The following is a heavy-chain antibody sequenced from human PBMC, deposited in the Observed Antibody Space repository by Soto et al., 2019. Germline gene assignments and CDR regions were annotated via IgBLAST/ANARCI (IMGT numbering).Heavy chain of an antibody. V-gene: IGHV4-59*08. Sequence: SETLSLTCSVSGDTIRSDYWNWIRQPPGKGLEWIGYIHHSGSTSYNPSLKSRVTMSVDTSRNQFSLKVNSVTAADTALYYCARQGFGQLHGLVDVWGPGTTVTVSS. CDR2: IHHSGST. CDR3: ARQGFGQLHGLVDV. D-gene: IGHD3-10*01. J-gene: IGHJ6*02. CDR1: GDTIRSDY.